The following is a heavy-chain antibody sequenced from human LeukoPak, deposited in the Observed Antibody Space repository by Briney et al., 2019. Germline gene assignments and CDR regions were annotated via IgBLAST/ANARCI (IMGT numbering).Heavy chain of an antibody. V-gene: IGHV5-51*01. J-gene: IGHJ4*02. CDR3: ARQGTLSGWVDY. CDR2: IYPGDSDT. CDR1: GYSFTTYW. D-gene: IGHD6-19*01. Sequence: GQSLKISWKGSGYSFTTYWIGWVRQVPGKGLEWMGIIYPGDSDTRYSPSFQGQVTISADKSISTAYLQWSSLKASDTAMYYCARQGTLSGWVDYWGQGTLVTVSS.